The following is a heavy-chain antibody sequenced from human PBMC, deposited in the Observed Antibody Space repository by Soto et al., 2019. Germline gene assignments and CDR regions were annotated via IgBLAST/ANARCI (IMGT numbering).Heavy chain of an antibody. Sequence: EVQLLESGGGLVQPGGSLRLSCAASGFTFNNYAISWVRQAPGKGLEWVSTITGSGDSAYYADSVKGRFIISRDNSKNTLYMQMHSLGAEDSAIYYCAKGRGTNYYYHMDVWGGGTTVPVSS. CDR3: AKGRGTNYYYHMDV. CDR2: ITGSGDSA. V-gene: IGHV3-23*01. CDR1: GFTFNNYA. J-gene: IGHJ6*03. D-gene: IGHD1-26*01.